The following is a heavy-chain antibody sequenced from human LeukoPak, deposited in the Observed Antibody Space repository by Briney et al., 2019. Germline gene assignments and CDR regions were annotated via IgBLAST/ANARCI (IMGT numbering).Heavy chain of an antibody. D-gene: IGHD2-2*01. CDR3: ARDEEYCSSTSCYFYYFDY. J-gene: IGHJ4*02. Sequence: GGSLRPSCGASGFSFSSYWMSWVRQAPGKGLEWVANIKQDGSKEYYVDSVKGRFTISRNNAKNSLSLQMNSLRAEDTAVYYCARDEEYCSSTSCYFYYFDYWGQGTLVTVSS. CDR2: IKQDGSKE. V-gene: IGHV3-7*01. CDR1: GFSFSSYW.